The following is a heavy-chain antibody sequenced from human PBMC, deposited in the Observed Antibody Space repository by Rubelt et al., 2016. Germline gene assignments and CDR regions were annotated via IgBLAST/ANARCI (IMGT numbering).Heavy chain of an antibody. Sequence: GSGGGLVQPGGSLSLSCTASGFTFSSNAMYWVRQAPGKGLEWGSSISSSSSYINYADSVQGRFTISRDNAKNSLYMQMNSLRAEDTAVYYCASTERMDVWGQGTTVTVSS. D-gene: IGHD1-26*01. CDR2: ISSSSSYI. CDR1: GFTFSSNA. CDR3: ASTERMDV. J-gene: IGHJ6*02. V-gene: IGHV3-21*01.